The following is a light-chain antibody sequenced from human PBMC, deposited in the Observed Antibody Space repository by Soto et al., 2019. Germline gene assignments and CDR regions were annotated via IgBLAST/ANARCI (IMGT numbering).Light chain of an antibody. Sequence: EFVLTQSPATLSLSPGERAILSCRASQSVAGSLAWYQQKPGQAPRLLIYEISTRAAAIPARFSGSGSGTDFTLTVSSLEPEDFALYYCQPRSNRITFGQGTRLEIK. CDR3: QPRSNRIT. J-gene: IGKJ5*01. CDR2: EIS. CDR1: QSVAGS. V-gene: IGKV3-11*01.